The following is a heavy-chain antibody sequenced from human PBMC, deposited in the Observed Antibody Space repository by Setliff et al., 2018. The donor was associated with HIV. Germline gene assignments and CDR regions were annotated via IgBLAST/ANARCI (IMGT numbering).Heavy chain of an antibody. J-gene: IGHJ6*02. D-gene: IGHD2-2*01. CDR1: GGIFRSYA. V-gene: IGHV1-69*13. CDR3: AGGYCSSTSCYLLHYYYYYGMDV. CDR2: IIPIFGTA. Sequence: SVKVSCKAAGGIFRSYAISWVRQAPGQGLEWMGGIIPIFGTANYAQKFQGRVTITADESTSTAYMELSSLRSEDTAVYYCAGGYCSSTSCYLLHYYYYYGMDVWGQGTTVTVSS.